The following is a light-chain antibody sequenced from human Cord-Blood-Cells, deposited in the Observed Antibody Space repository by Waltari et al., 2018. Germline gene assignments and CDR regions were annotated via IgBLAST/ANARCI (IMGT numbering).Light chain of an antibody. Sequence: AIRMTQSPSSFSASTGDRVTITCRASQGISSYLVWYQQKPGKAPKLLIYAASTLQSGVPSRFSGSGSGTDFTLTISCLQSEDFATYYCQQYYSYPPIFGPGTKVDIK. CDR3: QQYYSYPPI. J-gene: IGKJ3*01. CDR2: AAS. V-gene: IGKV1-8*01. CDR1: QGISSY.